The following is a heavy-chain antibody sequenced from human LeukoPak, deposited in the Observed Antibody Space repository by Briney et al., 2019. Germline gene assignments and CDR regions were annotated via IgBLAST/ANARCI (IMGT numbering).Heavy chain of an antibody. CDR2: INPSGGST. J-gene: IGHJ5*02. CDR1: GYTFTSYY. Sequence: ASVKVSCKASGYTFTSYYMHWVRQAPGQGLEWMGIINPSGGSTSYAQKFQGRVTMTRDMSTSTVYMELSSLRSEDTAVYYCARERYYGSGSYYKVVDPWGQGTLVTVSS. V-gene: IGHV1-46*01. D-gene: IGHD3-10*01. CDR3: ARERYYGSGSYYKVVDP.